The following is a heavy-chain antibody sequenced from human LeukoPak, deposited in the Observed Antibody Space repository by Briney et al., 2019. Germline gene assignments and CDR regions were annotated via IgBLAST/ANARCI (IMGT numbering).Heavy chain of an antibody. V-gene: IGHV4-59*01. D-gene: IGHD5-18*01. J-gene: IGHJ3*02. CDR1: GGSISSYY. Sequence: PSETLSLTCTVSGGSISSYYWSWIRQPPGKGLEWIGYIYYSGSTNYNPSLKSRVTISVDTSKNQFSLKLSSVTAADTAVYYCARVLDTADAFDIWGQGTMVTVSS. CDR2: IYYSGST. CDR3: ARVLDTADAFDI.